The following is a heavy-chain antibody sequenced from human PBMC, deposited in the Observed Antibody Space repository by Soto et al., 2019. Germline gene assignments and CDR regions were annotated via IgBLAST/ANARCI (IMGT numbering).Heavy chain of an antibody. J-gene: IGHJ4*02. V-gene: IGHV1-18*01. CDR2: ISAYNGNT. CDR3: ARDRLQRGFWSGYMS. Sequence: ASVKVSCKASGYTFTSYGISWVRQAPGQGLEWMGWISAYNGNTNYAQKLQGRVTMTTDTSTSTAYMELRSLRSDDTAVYYCARDRLQRGFWSGYMSRGQGTLVTVSS. CDR1: GYTFTSYG. D-gene: IGHD3-3*01.